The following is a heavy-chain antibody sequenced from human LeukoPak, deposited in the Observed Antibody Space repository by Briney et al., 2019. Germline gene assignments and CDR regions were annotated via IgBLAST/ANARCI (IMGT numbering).Heavy chain of an antibody. J-gene: IGHJ4*02. V-gene: IGHV3-23*01. CDR3: AKLFLKGRDFSSPFDF. Sequence: TGGSLRLSCAAAGFTFSSYAMSWVRQAPGQGLGWVSTISAPGGATYYADSVKGRFTVSRDTSKNTFYLQMNSLRAEDTAKYYCAKLFLKGRDFSSPFDFWGQGTLVTVSS. CDR1: GFTFSSYA. CDR2: ISAPGGAT. D-gene: IGHD3-10*02.